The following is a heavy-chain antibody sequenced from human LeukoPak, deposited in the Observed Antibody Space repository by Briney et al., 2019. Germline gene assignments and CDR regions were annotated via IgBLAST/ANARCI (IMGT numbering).Heavy chain of an antibody. D-gene: IGHD3-22*01. CDR2: ISGSGGST. Sequence: GGSLRLSCAASGFTFSTYSMNWVRQAPGEGLEWVSAISGSGGSTYYADSVKGRFTISRDNSKNTLYLQMNSLRAEDTAVYYCAKDPLAASYDSSGYDDAFDIWGQGTMVTVSS. CDR1: GFTFSTYS. J-gene: IGHJ3*02. CDR3: AKDPLAASYDSSGYDDAFDI. V-gene: IGHV3-23*01.